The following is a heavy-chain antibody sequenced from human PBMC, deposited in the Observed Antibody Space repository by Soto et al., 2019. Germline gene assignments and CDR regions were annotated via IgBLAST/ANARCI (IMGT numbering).Heavy chain of an antibody. CDR3: VKDQFGWAMPSGWFDP. V-gene: IGHV3-64D*06. J-gene: IGHJ5*02. CDR1: GFTFSSYA. D-gene: IGHD2-2*01. Sequence: PGGSLRLSCSASGFTFSSYAMHWVRQAPGKGLEYVSAISSNGGSTYYADSVKGRFTISRDNSKNTLYLQMSSLRAEDTAVYYCVKDQFGWAMPSGWFDPWGQGTLVTVSS. CDR2: ISSNGGST.